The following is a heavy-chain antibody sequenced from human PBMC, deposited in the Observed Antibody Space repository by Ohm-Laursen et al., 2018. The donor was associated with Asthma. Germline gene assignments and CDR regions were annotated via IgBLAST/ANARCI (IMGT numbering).Heavy chain of an antibody. CDR1: GFTFSSYG. V-gene: IGHV3-30*18. J-gene: IGHJ6*02. D-gene: IGHD1/OR15-1a*01. CDR2: ISYDGSKK. Sequence: SLRLSCSASGFTFSSYGMHWVRQAPGKGLEWVAVISYDGSKKYYADSVQGRFTISRDNSKSTLYLQMNSLRAEDTAVYYCANFNYEQLYYYYGMDVWGQGTTVTVSS. CDR3: ANFNYEQLYYYYGMDV.